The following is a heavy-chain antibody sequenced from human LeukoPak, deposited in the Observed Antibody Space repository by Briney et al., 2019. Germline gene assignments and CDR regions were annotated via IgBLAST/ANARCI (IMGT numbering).Heavy chain of an antibody. Sequence: PGGSLRLSCAASGFTFSTYWMHWVRQAPGKGLVWVSRISTDGSSISYADSVKGRFTISRDNAKNTLYLQMDSLRAEDTAVYYCASSQGAFDIWGQGTMVTVSS. V-gene: IGHV3-74*01. CDR1: GFTFSTYW. J-gene: IGHJ3*02. CDR2: ISTDGSSI. CDR3: ASSQGAFDI.